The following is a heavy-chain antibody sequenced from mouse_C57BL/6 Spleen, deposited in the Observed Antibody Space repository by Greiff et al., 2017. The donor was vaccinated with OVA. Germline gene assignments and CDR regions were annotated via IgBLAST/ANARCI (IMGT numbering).Heavy chain of an antibody. D-gene: IGHD2-4*01. CDR1: GYAFSSSW. CDR3: ARGGYYDDY. J-gene: IGHJ2*01. V-gene: IGHV1-82*01. CDR2: IYPGDGDT. Sequence: QVQLQQSGPELVKPGASVKISCKASGYAFSSSWMNWVKQRPGKGLEWIGRIYPGDGDTNYNGKFKGKATLTADKSSSTAYMQLSSLTSEDSAVYFCARGGYYDDYWGQGTTLTVSS.